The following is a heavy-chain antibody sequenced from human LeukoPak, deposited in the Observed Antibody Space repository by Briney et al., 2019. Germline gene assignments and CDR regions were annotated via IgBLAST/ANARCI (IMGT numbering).Heavy chain of an antibody. J-gene: IGHJ5*02. V-gene: IGHV3-74*01. Sequence: GGSLRLSCAASGFTFSSYWMHWVRHAPGKGLVWVSRINSDGSSTSYADSVEGRFTISRDNAKNTLYLQMNSLRAEDTAVYYCARDRIKGKNWFDPWGQGTLVTVSS. CDR2: INSDGSST. CDR3: ARDRIKGKNWFDP. CDR1: GFTFSSYW. D-gene: IGHD3-16*01.